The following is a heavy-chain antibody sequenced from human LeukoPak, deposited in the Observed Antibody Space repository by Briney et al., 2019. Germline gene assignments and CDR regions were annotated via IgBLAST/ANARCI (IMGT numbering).Heavy chain of an antibody. D-gene: IGHD5-18*01. CDR1: GFTFSNAW. Sequence: GGSLRLSCAASGFTFSNAWMSWVRRAPGKGLEWVGRIKRKTDGGTTEYAALVKGRFTISRDDSKNTLYLQMNSLETEDTAVYYCTTDGYSGLGYYFDYWGQGTLVTVSS. J-gene: IGHJ4*02. CDR3: TTDGYSGLGYYFDY. CDR2: IKRKTDGGTT. V-gene: IGHV3-15*01.